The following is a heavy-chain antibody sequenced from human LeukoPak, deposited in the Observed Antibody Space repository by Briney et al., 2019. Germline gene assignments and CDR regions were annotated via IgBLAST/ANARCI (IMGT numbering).Heavy chain of an antibody. Sequence: GESLRLSCAASGFSFTTYWMGWVRQAPGKGLEWVANIKQDGTEKYYVDSVKGRFTISRDNTKNSLYLQMNSLRAEDTALYYCARGCTSNSCYDYWGQGTLVTVSS. CDR2: IKQDGTEK. CDR1: GFSFTTYW. J-gene: IGHJ4*02. CDR3: ARGCTSNSCYDY. V-gene: IGHV3-7*01. D-gene: IGHD2-2*01.